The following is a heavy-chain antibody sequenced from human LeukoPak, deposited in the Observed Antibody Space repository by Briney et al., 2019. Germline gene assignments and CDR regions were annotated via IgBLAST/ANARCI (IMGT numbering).Heavy chain of an antibody. J-gene: IGHJ4*02. CDR2: LYTSGST. CDR1: GGSISSGSYY. CDR3: ASGDGLRWFGEYPTYYFDY. V-gene: IGHV4-61*02. D-gene: IGHD3-10*01. Sequence: PSQTLSLTCTVSGGSISSGSYYWSWIRQPAGKGLEWIGRLYTSGSTNYNPSIKSRVTMSLDTSKNQFSLKLSSVTAADTAVYYCASGDGLRWFGEYPTYYFDYWGQGTLVTVSS.